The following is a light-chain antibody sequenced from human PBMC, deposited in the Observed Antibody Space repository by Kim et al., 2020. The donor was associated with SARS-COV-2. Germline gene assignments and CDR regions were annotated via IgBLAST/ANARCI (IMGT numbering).Light chain of an antibody. V-gene: IGKV3-15*01. J-gene: IGKJ4*01. CDR1: QSISSN. Sequence: EIVMTQSPATLSVSPGDTATLSCRASQSISSNLAWYQQKPGQAPRLLISGASTRATGVPARFSGSGSGTEFTLIISSLQSEDFAFYHCQQYSVGVTFGGGTKLEI. CDR3: QQYSVGVT. CDR2: GAS.